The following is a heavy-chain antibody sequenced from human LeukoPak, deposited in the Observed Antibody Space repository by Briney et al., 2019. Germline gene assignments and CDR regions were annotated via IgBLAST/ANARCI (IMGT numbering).Heavy chain of an antibody. D-gene: IGHD3-22*01. Sequence: PSETLSLTCAVYGGSFSGYYWSWIRQPPGKGLEWIGEINHSGSTNYNPSLKSRVTISVDTSKNQFSLKLSSVTAADTAVYYCARELSSGYYHQFDYWGQGTLVTVSS. J-gene: IGHJ4*02. CDR2: INHSGST. CDR3: ARELSSGYYHQFDY. CDR1: GGSFSGYY. V-gene: IGHV4-34*01.